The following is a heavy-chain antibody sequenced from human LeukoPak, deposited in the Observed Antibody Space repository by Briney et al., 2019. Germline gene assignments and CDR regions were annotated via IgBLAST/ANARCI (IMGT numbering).Heavy chain of an antibody. CDR1: GYTFTSYY. J-gene: IGHJ4*02. CDR3: ARDYCSSTSCYTPLSA. Sequence: GASVKVSCKASGYTFTSYYMHWVRQAPGQGLEWMGIINPSGGSTSYAQKFQGRVTMTRDTSTSTVYMELSSLRSEDTAVYYCARDYCSSTSCYTPLSAWGQGTLVTVSS. V-gene: IGHV1-46*01. D-gene: IGHD2-2*02. CDR2: INPSGGST.